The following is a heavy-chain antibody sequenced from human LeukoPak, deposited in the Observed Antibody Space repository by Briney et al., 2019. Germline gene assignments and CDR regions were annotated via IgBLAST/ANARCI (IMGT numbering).Heavy chain of an antibody. CDR1: GFTFSNYA. V-gene: IGHV3-23*01. Sequence: GGSLRHSCAASGFTFSNYAMSWVRQAPGKGLEWVSVISGSDDSTYYANSVKGRFTISRDNSKNTLYLQMNSLRAEDTAVYYCAKAPVGTTTGGHHFHYWGQGTLVTVSS. D-gene: IGHD1-1*01. CDR2: ISGSDDST. CDR3: AKAPVGTTTGGHHFHY. J-gene: IGHJ4*02.